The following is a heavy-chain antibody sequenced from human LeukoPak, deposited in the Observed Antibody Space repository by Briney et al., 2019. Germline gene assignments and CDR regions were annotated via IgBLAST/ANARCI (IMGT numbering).Heavy chain of an antibody. CDR2: ISYDGSNK. J-gene: IGHJ6*02. Sequence: QPGGSLRLSCAASGFTFSSYAMHWVRQAPGKGLEWVAVISYDGSNKYYADSVKGRFTISRDNSKNTLYLQMNSLRADDTAVYYCAREVVIFPDYYYYGMDVWGQGTTVTVSS. CDR3: AREVVIFPDYYYYGMDV. V-gene: IGHV3-30-3*01. CDR1: GFTFSSYA. D-gene: IGHD2/OR15-2a*01.